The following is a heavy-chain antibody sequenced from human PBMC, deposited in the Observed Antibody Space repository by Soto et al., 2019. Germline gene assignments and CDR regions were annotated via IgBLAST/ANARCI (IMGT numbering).Heavy chain of an antibody. Sequence: EVQLLESGGGLVQPGGSLRLSCAASGFTFSSYAMSWVRQAPGKGLEWVSAISGSGGSTYYADSVKGRFTISRDNSKNTLYLQMNSLSAEDTDVDYCAKHRKVSSGWYFFDYWGQGTLVTVSS. J-gene: IGHJ4*02. D-gene: IGHD6-19*01. CDR3: AKHRKVSSGWYFFDY. CDR2: ISGSGGST. CDR1: GFTFSSYA. V-gene: IGHV3-23*01.